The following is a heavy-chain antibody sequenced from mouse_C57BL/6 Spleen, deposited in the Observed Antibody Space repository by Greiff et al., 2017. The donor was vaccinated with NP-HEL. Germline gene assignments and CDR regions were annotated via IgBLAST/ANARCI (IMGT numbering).Heavy chain of an antibody. CDR3: ASRGGAMDY. CDR1: GYTFTSYG. V-gene: IGHV1-81*01. CDR2: IYPRSGNT. Sequence: VQLQESGAELARPGASVKLSCKASGYTFTSYGISWVKQRTGQGLEWIGEIYPRSGNTYYNEKFKGKATLTADKSSSTAYMELRSLTSEDSAVYVCASRGGAMDYWGQGTSVTVSS. J-gene: IGHJ4*01.